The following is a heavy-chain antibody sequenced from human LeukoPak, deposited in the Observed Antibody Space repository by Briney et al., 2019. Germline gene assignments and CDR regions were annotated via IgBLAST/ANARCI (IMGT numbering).Heavy chain of an antibody. CDR1: GFSLSTSGVG. J-gene: IGHJ4*02. D-gene: IGHD4-17*01. CDR2: IYWDDDK. Sequence: SGPTLVNPPQTLTLTCTFSGFSLSTSGVGVGWIRQPPGKALEWLALIYWDDDKRYSPSLKSRRTITKDTSKNQVVLTMTNMDPVDTATYYCAHRHYGDYVVDYWGQGTLVTVSS. V-gene: IGHV2-5*02. CDR3: AHRHYGDYVVDY.